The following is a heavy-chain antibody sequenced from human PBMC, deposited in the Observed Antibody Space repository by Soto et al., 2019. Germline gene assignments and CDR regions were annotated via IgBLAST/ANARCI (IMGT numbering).Heavy chain of an antibody. CDR1: GFTFSSYS. Sequence: GGSLRLSCAASGFTFSSYSMNWVRQAPGKGLEWVSSISSSSSYIYYADSVKGRFTISRDNAKNSLYLQMNSLRAEDTAVYYCASGGCSGGSCYSGDSSGYYYFDYWGQGTLVTVS. CDR3: ASGGCSGGSCYSGDSSGYYYFDY. CDR2: ISSSSSYI. D-gene: IGHD2-15*01. V-gene: IGHV3-21*01. J-gene: IGHJ4*02.